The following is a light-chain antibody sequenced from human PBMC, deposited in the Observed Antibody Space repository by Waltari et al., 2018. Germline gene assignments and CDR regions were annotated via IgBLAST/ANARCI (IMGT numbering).Light chain of an antibody. V-gene: IGKV2-30*01. CDR1: QSLIESDGRTF. CDR2: EVS. CDR3: GQGAHLPFT. J-gene: IGKJ3*01. Sequence: DVVMTQSPLSLPITPGQPATISCRSSQSLIESDGRTFLSWYHQKPGQPPRRLIYEVSKRDPGVPDRFSGSGAGTDFTLKINRVEAEDVGVYYCGQGAHLPFTFGPGTKLDIK.